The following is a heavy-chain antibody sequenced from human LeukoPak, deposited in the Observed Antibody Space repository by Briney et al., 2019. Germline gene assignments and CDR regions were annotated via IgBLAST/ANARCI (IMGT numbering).Heavy chain of an antibody. V-gene: IGHV1-18*04. D-gene: IGHD1-26*01. Sequence: GASVKVSCKTSGYTFTGYYMLWVRQAPGQGLEWMGWISAYNGNTNYAQKLQGRVTMTTDTSTSTAYMELRSLRSDDTAVYYCARDDRYSGSHPAYYYYGMDVWGQGTTVTVSS. CDR1: GYTFTGYY. CDR3: ARDDRYSGSHPAYYYYGMDV. CDR2: ISAYNGNT. J-gene: IGHJ6*02.